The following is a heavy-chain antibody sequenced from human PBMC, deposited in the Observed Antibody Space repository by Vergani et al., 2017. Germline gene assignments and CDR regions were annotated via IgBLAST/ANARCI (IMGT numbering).Heavy chain of an antibody. CDR2: IGKDGINT. V-gene: IGHV3-30*02. CDR3: AKYLRDSTDGLPDS. J-gene: IGHJ4*02. CDR1: GITFSSYW. Sequence: VQLVESGGGLVQPGGSLRLSCAASGITFSSYWMSWVRQAPGKGLEWLAYIGKDGINTRYRDAVKGRFTVSRDNSKDILYLQMDSLRSEDTALYYCAKYLRDSTDGLPDSWGPGTLVIVSS. D-gene: IGHD2-21*02.